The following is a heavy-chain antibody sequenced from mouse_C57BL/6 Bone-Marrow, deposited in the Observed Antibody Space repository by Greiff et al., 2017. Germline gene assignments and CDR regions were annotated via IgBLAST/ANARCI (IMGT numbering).Heavy chain of an antibody. V-gene: IGHV14-4*01. CDR2: IYPENGDT. CDR3: TTSDYDD. J-gene: IGHJ2*01. Sequence: EVKLMESGAELVRPGASVKLSCTASGFNIKDDYMHWVKQRPEQGLEWIGWIYPENGDTEYASKFQGKATITADTSSNTAYLQLSSLTSEDPAVYYCTTSDYDDRGQGTTLTVSS. D-gene: IGHD2-4*01. CDR1: GFNIKDDY.